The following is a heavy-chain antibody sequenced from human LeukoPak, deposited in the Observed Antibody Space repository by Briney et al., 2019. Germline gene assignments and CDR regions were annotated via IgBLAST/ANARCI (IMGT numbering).Heavy chain of an antibody. J-gene: IGHJ2*01. V-gene: IGHV3-11*01. CDR3: ARDGYYDSSGYYMWYFDL. CDR1: GFTFSDYY. Sequence: GGSLRLSCAASGFTFSDYYMSWIRQAPGKGLEWVSYISSSGSTIYYADSVKGRFTISRDNAKNSLYLQMNSLRAEDTAVYYCARDGYYDSSGYYMWYFDLWGRGTLVTVSS. CDR2: ISSSGSTI. D-gene: IGHD3-22*01.